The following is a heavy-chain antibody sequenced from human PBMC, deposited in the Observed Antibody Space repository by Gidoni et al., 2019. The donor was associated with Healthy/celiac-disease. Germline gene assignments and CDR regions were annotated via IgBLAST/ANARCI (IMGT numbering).Heavy chain of an antibody. CDR1: GYTFTGYY. CDR3: AREEVTVVTPFYYYYYGMDV. Sequence: QVQLVQSGAEVKKPGASVQVSCTASGYTFTGYYMPWVRQAPGQGLEWMGWLNPNSGGTNYAQKFQGWVTMTRDTSISTAYMELSRLRSDDTAVYYCAREEVTVVTPFYYYYYGMDVWGQGTTVTVSS. D-gene: IGHD2-15*01. CDR2: LNPNSGGT. J-gene: IGHJ6*02. V-gene: IGHV1-2*04.